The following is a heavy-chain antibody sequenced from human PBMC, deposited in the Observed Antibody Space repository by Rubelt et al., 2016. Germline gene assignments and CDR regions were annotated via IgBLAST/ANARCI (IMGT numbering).Heavy chain of an antibody. V-gene: IGHV4-39*01. CDR2: VFYRGGS. CDR1: GGSISSSRFY. CDR3: VRRSSVLGAGSHSYFDL. Sequence: QQQLQESGPGLVKPSETLSLTCTVSGGSISSSRFYWGWIRQPPGKGLEWIGSVFYRGGSYYNPSLKSRVNISVDTSKNQFFLDVTPVTATDTAFCCCVRRSSVLGAGSHSYFDLWGRGTLATVSS. J-gene: IGHJ2*01. D-gene: IGHD3-10*02.